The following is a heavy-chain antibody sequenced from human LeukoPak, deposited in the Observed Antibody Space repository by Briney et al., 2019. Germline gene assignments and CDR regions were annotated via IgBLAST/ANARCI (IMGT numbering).Heavy chain of an antibody. D-gene: IGHD2-15*01. CDR1: GYTFTGYY. J-gene: IGHJ4*02. CDR3: AREAPGYCSGDNCYSQSFFDY. CDR2: INPNSGGT. V-gene: IGHV1-2*02. Sequence: ASVKVSCKASGYTFTGYYMHWVRQAPGQGLEWMGWINPNSGGTNYAQKFQGRVTMTRDTSISTAYMELSRLRSDDTAVYYCAREAPGYCSGDNCYSQSFFDYWGQGTLVTVSS.